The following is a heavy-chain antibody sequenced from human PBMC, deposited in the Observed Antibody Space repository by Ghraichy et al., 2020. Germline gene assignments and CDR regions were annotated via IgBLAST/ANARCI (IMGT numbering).Heavy chain of an antibody. J-gene: IGHJ5*02. CDR3: ARGHFWSGYSRGRFDP. D-gene: IGHD3-3*02. CDR1: GGSFSGYY. Sequence: SETLSLTCAVYGGSFSGYYWSWIRQPPGKGLEWIGEINHSGSTNYNPSLKSRVTISVDTSKNQFSLKLSSVTAADTAVYYCARGHFWSGYSRGRFDPWGQGTLVTVSS. V-gene: IGHV4-34*01. CDR2: INHSGST.